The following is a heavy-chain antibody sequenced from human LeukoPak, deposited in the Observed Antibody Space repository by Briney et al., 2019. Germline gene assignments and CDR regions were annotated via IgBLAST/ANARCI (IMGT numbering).Heavy chain of an antibody. CDR3: AKVSGAFDI. CDR1: GFTFSGYT. CDR2: ISYSGEIT. J-gene: IGHJ3*02. V-gene: IGHV3-23*01. Sequence: GGSLRLSCAASGFTFSGYTMSWVRQAPGKGLEWVSAISYSGEITNYADSVKGRFTISRDNSKNTLYVQMNSLRAEDTAVYYCAKVSGAFDIWGQGTMVTVSS.